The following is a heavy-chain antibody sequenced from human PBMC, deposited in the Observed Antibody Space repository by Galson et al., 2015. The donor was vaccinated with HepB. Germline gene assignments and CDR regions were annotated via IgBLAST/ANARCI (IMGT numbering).Heavy chain of an antibody. D-gene: IGHD6-13*01. Sequence: SLRLSCAASGFTFSSYAMHWVRQAPGKGLEWVAVISYDGSNKYYADSVKGRFTISRDNSKNTLYLQMNSLRAEDTAVYYCARGGRQQLPRGGYFQHWGQGTLVTVSS. CDR2: ISYDGSNK. CDR3: ARGGRQQLPRGGYFQH. J-gene: IGHJ1*01. CDR1: GFTFSSYA. V-gene: IGHV3-30*04.